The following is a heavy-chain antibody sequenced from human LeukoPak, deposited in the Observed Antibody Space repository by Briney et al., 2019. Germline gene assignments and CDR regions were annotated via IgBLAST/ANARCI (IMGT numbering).Heavy chain of an antibody. D-gene: IGHD6-19*01. J-gene: IGHJ5*02. CDR3: ARAALPGVSGWFDP. V-gene: IGHV4-59*08. CDR1: GGSINSYY. CDR2: ISYSGST. Sequence: PSETLSLTCTVSGGSINSYYWSWIRQPPGKGLEFIGYISYSGSTNYNPSLKSRVTISVDTSKNQFSLKLSSVTAADTAAYYCARAALPGVSGWFDPWGQGTLVTVSS.